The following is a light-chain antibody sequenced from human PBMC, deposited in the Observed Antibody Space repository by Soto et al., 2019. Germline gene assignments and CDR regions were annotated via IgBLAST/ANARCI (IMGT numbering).Light chain of an antibody. Sequence: EIVLTQSPGTLSLSPGERATLSCRASQSVSSSYLAWYQQKPGQAPRLLIYGASSRATGIPGRFSGSGSGTDFTLTISRLEPEDFAVYYCHQYGSSPRFTFGPGTKVDIK. CDR3: HQYGSSPRFT. J-gene: IGKJ3*01. CDR1: QSVSSSY. CDR2: GAS. V-gene: IGKV3-20*01.